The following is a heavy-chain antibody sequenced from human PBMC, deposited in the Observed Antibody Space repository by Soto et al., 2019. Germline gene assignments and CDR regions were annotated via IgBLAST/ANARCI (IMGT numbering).Heavy chain of an antibody. J-gene: IGHJ6*02. D-gene: IGHD3-3*01. CDR3: ARDLGESIFGVVTTPTDYYYGMDV. V-gene: IGHV3-33*01. CDR2: IWYDGSNK. CDR1: GFTFSSYG. Sequence: GGSLRLSCAASGFTFSSYGMHWVRQAPGKGLEWVAVIWYDGSNKYYADSVKGRFTISRDNSKNTLYLQMNSLRAEDTAVYYCARDLGESIFGVVTTPTDYYYGMDVRGQGTTVTVSS.